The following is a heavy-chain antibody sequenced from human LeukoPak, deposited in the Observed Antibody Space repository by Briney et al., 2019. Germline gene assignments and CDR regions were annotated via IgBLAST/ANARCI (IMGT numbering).Heavy chain of an antibody. V-gene: IGHV3-48*04. D-gene: IGHD4-17*01. Sequence: GGSLRLSCAASGFTFSSYSMNWVRQAPGKGLEWVSYISSSSSAIYYADSVKGRFTISRDNAKNSLYLQMNSLRAEGTAVYYCARGSGYGPFYYYYGMDVWGQGTTVTVSS. CDR2: ISSSSSAI. CDR1: GFTFSSYS. CDR3: ARGSGYGPFYYYYGMDV. J-gene: IGHJ6*02.